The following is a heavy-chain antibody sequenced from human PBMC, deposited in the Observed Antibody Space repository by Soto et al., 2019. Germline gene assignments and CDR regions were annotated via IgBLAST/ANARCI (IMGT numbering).Heavy chain of an antibody. J-gene: IGHJ4*02. CDR1: GYSFTSHW. CDR2: IYPGDSDT. V-gene: IGHV5-51*01. D-gene: IGHD1-26*01. CDR3: ARRSYSGSYSHFDY. Sequence: GESLKISCKGSGYSFTSHWIGWVRQLPGKGLEWMGIIYPGDSDTRDSPSFQGQVTISADKSISTAYLQWSSLKASDTAMYYCARRSYSGSYSHFDYWGQGTLVTVSS.